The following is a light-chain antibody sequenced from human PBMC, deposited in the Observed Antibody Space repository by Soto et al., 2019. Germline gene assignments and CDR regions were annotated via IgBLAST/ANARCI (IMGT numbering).Light chain of an antibody. J-gene: IGLJ3*02. V-gene: IGLV2-8*01. CDR3: TSYTSYAGSIWL. CDR1: SSDVGSYNF. Sequence: QSALTQPPSASGSPGQSVTISCTGTSSDVGSYNFVSWYQQHPGKAPKLMIFEVSKRPSGVPDRFSGSKSGNTASLTVSGLQAEDEADYYCTSYTSYAGSIWLLGGGTKLTVL. CDR2: EVS.